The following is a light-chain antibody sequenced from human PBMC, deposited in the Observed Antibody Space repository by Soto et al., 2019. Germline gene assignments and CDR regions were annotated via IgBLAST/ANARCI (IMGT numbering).Light chain of an antibody. J-gene: IGKJ1*01. CDR3: QQYGSSGT. Sequence: EIVLTHSPGTLSLSPAERATLXCMASQSVSNNYLAWYQQKPGQAPRLLIYGASNRATGIPDRFSGSGSGTDFTLTISRLEPEDFAVYYCQQYGSSGTFGQGTKVDI. V-gene: IGKV3-20*01. CDR1: QSVSNNY. CDR2: GAS.